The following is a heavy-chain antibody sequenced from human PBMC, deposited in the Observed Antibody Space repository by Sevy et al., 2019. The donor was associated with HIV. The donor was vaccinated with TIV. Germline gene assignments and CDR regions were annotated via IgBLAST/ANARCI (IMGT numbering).Heavy chain of an antibody. CDR1: DGSISRSNYY. CDR3: ARVTWYTNGWYWFEP. Sequence: SETLSLTCTVSDGSISRSNYYWVWIRQPPGKGLEWIGSIYYSERTDYNPSLKRRVTISVDTSKNQFSLKLSYVTAAETDEYYCARVTWYTNGWYWFEPWGQGTLVTVSS. V-gene: IGHV4-39*01. J-gene: IGHJ5*02. CDR2: IYYSERT. D-gene: IGHD6-19*01.